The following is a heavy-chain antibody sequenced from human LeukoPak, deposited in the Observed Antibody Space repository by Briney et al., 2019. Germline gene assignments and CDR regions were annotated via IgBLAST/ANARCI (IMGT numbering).Heavy chain of an antibody. CDR2: MNPNSGNT. Sequence: ASVKVSCKSSGYTFTSYDIHWVRQATGQGLAWMGWMNPNSGNTGYAQKFQGRVTMTRNTSISTAYMELSSLRSEDTAVYYCARGLDDFWIGRNNWFDPWGQGTLVTVSS. D-gene: IGHD3-3*01. CDR1: GYTFTSYD. J-gene: IGHJ5*02. V-gene: IGHV1-8*01. CDR3: ARGLDDFWIGRNNWFDP.